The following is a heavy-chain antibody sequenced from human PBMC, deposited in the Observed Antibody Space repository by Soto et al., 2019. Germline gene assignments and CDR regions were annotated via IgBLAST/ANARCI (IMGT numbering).Heavy chain of an antibody. CDR1: GGSISTSNW. CDR3: ARVYSSGWHHWFDP. CDR2: IYYSGST. V-gene: IGHV4-4*02. J-gene: IGHJ5*02. Sequence: SETLSLTCAVSGGSISTSNWWSWVRQPPGKGLEWIGSIYYSGSTYYNPSLKSRVTISVDTSKNQFSLKLSSVTAADTAVYYRARVYSSGWHHWFDPWGQGTLVTVSS. D-gene: IGHD6-19*01.